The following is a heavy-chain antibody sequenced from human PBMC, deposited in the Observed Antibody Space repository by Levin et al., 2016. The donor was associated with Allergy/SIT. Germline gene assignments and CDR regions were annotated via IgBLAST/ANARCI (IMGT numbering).Heavy chain of an antibody. CDR2: IWYDGSNK. J-gene: IGHJ4*02. Sequence: GESLKISCAASGFTFSSYGMHWVRQAPGKGLEWVAVIWYDGSNKYYADSVKGRITISRDNSKNTLYLEMNSLRAEDTAMYYCAREGPIPTAGAGSFESWGQGTLVTVSS. D-gene: IGHD2-2*02. CDR1: GFTFSSYG. CDR3: AREGPIPTAGAGSFES. V-gene: IGHV3-33*01.